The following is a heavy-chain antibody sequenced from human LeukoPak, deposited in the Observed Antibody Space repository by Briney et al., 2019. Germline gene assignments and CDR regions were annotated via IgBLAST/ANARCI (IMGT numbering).Heavy chain of an antibody. J-gene: IGHJ4*02. CDR3: ARGISTYGRALES. D-gene: IGHD2-15*01. CDR2: FYTDGRT. CDR1: GFNVTSNY. V-gene: IGHV3-53*01. Sequence: GGSLRLSCAASGFNVTSNYMNWVGQAPGERLAWVSAFYTDGRTVYADSVKGRFTISRDNSKNTLYLQMNSLRVDDTAAYYCARGISTYGRALESWGQGALVTVSS.